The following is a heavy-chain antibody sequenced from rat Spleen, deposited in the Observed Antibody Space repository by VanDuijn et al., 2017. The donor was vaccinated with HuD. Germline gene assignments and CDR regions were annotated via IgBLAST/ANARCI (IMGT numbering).Heavy chain of an antibody. D-gene: IGHD1-4*01. V-gene: IGHV5-31*01. CDR2: ITNTGGST. J-gene: IGHJ2*01. CDR3: TRDDVLPGYNYFDY. CDR1: GFTFNNYW. Sequence: EVQLVESGGGLVQPGGSLKLSCVASGFTFNNYWMTWIRQAPGKGLEWVASITNTGGSTYYPDSVKGRFTISRDNAKSSLYLQMNSLRSEDTATYYCTRDDVLPGYNYFDYWGQGVMVTVSS.